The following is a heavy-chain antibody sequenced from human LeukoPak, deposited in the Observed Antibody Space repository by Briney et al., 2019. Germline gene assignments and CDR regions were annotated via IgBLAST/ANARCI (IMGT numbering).Heavy chain of an antibody. CDR2: IYYSGST. CDR3: ARVGITGTTIDY. V-gene: IGHV4-59*08. J-gene: IGHJ4*02. Sequence: SETLSLTCTVSDGSISSYYWSWIRQPPGKGLEWIGYIYYSGSTNYNPSLKSRVTISVDTSKNQFSLKLSSVTAADTAVYYCARVGITGTTIDYWGQGTLVTVSS. D-gene: IGHD1-7*01. CDR1: DGSISSYY.